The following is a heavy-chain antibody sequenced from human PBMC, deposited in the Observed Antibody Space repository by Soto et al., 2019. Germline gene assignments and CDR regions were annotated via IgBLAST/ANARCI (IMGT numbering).Heavy chain of an antibody. V-gene: IGHV1-46*01. CDR1: GYTFINYY. D-gene: IGHD6-13*01. CDR2: INPNGGST. Sequence: ASVKVSCKASGYTFINYYMHWVRQAPGQGLEWMGIINPNGGSTTYAQKFQGRVTLTRDTSTNTVNMELSSLRSEDTAVYYCARDLSAATGPHYHYYYGMDVWGQGTTVTVSS. J-gene: IGHJ6*02. CDR3: ARDLSAATGPHYHYYYGMDV.